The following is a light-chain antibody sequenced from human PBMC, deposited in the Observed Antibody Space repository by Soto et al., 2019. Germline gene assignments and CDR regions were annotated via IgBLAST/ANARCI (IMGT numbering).Light chain of an antibody. CDR3: QPYNNWPLT. Sequence: DIVMTQSPDSLAVSLVERATISFKSVQSVLYSSNNKNYLAWYQHKPGQTPRLLIYDTSTRATGVPTRFSGSRSGAEFTLTINSLQSEDFAVYYCQPYNNWPLTFGGGTKVDIK. V-gene: IGKV4-1*01. CDR1: QSVLYSSNNKNY. J-gene: IGKJ4*01. CDR2: DTS.